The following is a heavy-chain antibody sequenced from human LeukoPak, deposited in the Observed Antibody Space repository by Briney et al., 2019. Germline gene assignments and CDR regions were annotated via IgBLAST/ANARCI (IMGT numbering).Heavy chain of an antibody. V-gene: IGHV4-38-2*01. D-gene: IGHD2-15*01. CDR3: ARPRGSCSGGSCYYYYFDY. CDR1: GYSISSGYY. CDR2: IYHSGST. Sequence: SETLSLTCAVSGYSISSGYYWGWIRPPPGKGLEWIGSIYHSGSTCYNPSLKSRVTISVDTSKNQFSLKLSSVTAADTAVYYCARPRGSCSGGSCYYYYFDYWGQGTLVTVSS. J-gene: IGHJ4*02.